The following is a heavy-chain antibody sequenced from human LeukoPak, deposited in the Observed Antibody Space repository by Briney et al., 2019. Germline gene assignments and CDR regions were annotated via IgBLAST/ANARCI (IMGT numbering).Heavy chain of an antibody. CDR3: VRVHYGDYHDY. Sequence: GSLSLSCAASGFTFRSYWMHWVRQAPGKGLVWVSRISSDGSSTDYADSVKGRFTIFKDNAKNTLYLLMNSLRAEDTAVYYCVRVHYGDYHDYWGQGTLVTVSS. J-gene: IGHJ4*02. V-gene: IGHV3-74*01. CDR2: ISSDGSST. CDR1: GFTFRSYW. D-gene: IGHD4-17*01.